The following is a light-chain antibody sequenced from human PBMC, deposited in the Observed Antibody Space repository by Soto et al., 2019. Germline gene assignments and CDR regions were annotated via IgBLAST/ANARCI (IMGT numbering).Light chain of an antibody. CDR3: CSHAGTYIYV. CDR1: SSDVGGYNY. CDR2: DVS. V-gene: IGLV2-11*01. Sequence: QSALTQPRSLSGSPGQSVTISCTGTSSDVGGYNYVSWYQQHPGKAPKLMIYDVSKRPSGVPDRFSGFKSGNTASLTISGLQAEDEADYSCCSHAGTYIYVFGTGTKVTVL. J-gene: IGLJ1*01.